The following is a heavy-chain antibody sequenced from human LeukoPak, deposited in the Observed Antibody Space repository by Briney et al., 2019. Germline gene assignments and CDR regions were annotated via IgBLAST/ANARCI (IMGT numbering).Heavy chain of an antibody. J-gene: IGHJ4*02. CDR3: AKTSRDYDILTGYYLFDY. Sequence: GGSLRLSCAASGFTFNSYAMTWVRQAPGKGLEWVSAISGSGGSSYYADSVKGRFTISRDNSKNTLYLQMNSLRAEDTAAYYCAKTSRDYDILTGYYLFDYWGQGTLVTVSS. D-gene: IGHD3-9*01. V-gene: IGHV3-23*01. CDR2: ISGSGGSS. CDR1: GFTFNSYA.